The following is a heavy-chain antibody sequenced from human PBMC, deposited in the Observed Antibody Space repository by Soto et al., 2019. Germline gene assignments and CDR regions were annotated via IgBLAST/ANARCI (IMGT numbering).Heavy chain of an antibody. J-gene: IGHJ3*01. Sequence: GGSLRLSCAASGFTFSPFWMHWVRQAPGKGLVWLSHINSDGSTIVYADSVKGRFTISRDNAKNTLYLQMNSLRVEDTAVYYCARDRGNTDSFALWGQGTMVTVSS. CDR2: INSDGSTI. D-gene: IGHD3-10*01. CDR3: ARDRGNTDSFAL. V-gene: IGHV3-74*01. CDR1: GFTFSPFW.